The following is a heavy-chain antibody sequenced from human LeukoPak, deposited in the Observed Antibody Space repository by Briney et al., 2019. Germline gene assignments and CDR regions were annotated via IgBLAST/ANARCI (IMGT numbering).Heavy chain of an antibody. J-gene: IGHJ6*03. D-gene: IGHD3-10*01. V-gene: IGHV4-34*01. CDR3: AKDGAVTPTIYYYYYYMDV. Sequence: SETLSLTCAAYGGSFSGYYWSWIRQPPGKGLEWIGEINHSGSTNYNPSLKSRVTISVDTSKNQFSLKLSSVTAADTAVYYCAKDGAVTPTIYYYYYYMDVWGKGTTVTVSS. CDR2: INHSGST. CDR1: GGSFSGYY.